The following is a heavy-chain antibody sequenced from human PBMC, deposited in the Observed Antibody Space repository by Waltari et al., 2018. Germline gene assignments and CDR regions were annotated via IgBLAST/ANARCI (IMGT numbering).Heavy chain of an antibody. V-gene: IGHV4-38-2*02. J-gene: IGHJ6*02. D-gene: IGHD3-3*01. CDR1: NFYISVGYY. CDR3: ARDQRFLESLYPYYYALDA. CDR2: IYHSGTT. Sequence: QVQLQETGPGLVKPSQTLSLTCAVSNFYISVGYYWGWIRQSPGKGLEWIGSIYHSGTTHYNPSLESRVTISVDRSRNQFSLKVTSVSAADTAVYFCARDQRFLESLYPYYYALDAWGRGITVTVSS.